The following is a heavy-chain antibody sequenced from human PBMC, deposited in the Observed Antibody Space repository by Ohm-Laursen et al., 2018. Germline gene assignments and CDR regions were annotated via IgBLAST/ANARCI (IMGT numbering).Heavy chain of an antibody. CDR2: ISAYNGNT. D-gene: IGHD3-3*01. CDR1: GYTFTSYG. Sequence: ASSVKVSCKASGYTFTSYGISWVRQAPGQGLEWMGWISAYNGNTNYAQKLQGRVTMTTDTSTSTAYMELRSLRSDDTAVYYCARVSQPDFWSGYVAPSPEYYFDYWGQGTLVAVSS. CDR3: ARVSQPDFWSGYVAPSPEYYFDY. V-gene: IGHV1-18*01. J-gene: IGHJ4*02.